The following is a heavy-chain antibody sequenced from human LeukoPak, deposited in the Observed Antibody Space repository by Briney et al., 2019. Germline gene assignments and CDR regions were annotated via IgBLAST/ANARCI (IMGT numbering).Heavy chain of an antibody. CDR2: IKPDGSEK. CDR3: ARGGYNFRGQAQYIDY. CDR1: GFTFSSYW. Sequence: GGSLRLSCAASGFTFSSYWMSWVRRAPGKGLEWVANIKPDGSEKHYVDSVKGRLTIARDNAKNSLFLQMNSLRAEDTAVYYCARGGYNFRGQAQYIDYWGQGTLVTVSS. J-gene: IGHJ4*02. V-gene: IGHV3-7*03. D-gene: IGHD5-24*01.